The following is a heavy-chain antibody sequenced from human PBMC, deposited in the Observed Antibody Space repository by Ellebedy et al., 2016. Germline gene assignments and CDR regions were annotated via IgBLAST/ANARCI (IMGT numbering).Heavy chain of an antibody. V-gene: IGHV3-30*04. D-gene: IGHD1-26*01. J-gene: IGHJ6*03. CDR2: ISYDGSNK. CDR3: ARGGSYYVGGSSPYYYYMDV. Sequence: GESLKISCAASGFTFSSYAMHWVRQAPGKGLEWVAVISYDGSNKYYADSVKGRFTISRDNSKNTLYLQMNSLRAEDTAVYYCARGGSYYVGGSSPYYYYMDVWGKGTTVTVSS. CDR1: GFTFSSYA.